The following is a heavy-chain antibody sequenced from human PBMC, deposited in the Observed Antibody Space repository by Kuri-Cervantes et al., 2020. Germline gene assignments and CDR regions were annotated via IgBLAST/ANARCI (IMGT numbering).Heavy chain of an antibody. J-gene: IGHJ5*02. D-gene: IGHD5-18*01. CDR1: GDSISSCH. CDR3: AREIQLWLRRAWFDP. V-gene: IGHV4-59*12. CDR2: IYYSGST. Sequence: GSLRLSCSVSGDSISSCHWNWIRQPPGKGLEWIGYIYYSGSTNDNPSLKSRVTMSVDTSRNQFSLQLNSVSPEDTAVYYCAREIQLWLRRAWFDPWGQGTLVTVSS.